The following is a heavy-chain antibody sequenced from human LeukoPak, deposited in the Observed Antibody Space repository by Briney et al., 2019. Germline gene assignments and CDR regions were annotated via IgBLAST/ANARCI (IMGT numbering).Heavy chain of an antibody. CDR1: GGSISSGGYY. V-gene: IGHV4-30-2*01. D-gene: IGHD1-26*01. CDR3: AREPSSVKGYMDV. CDR2: IYHSGST. Sequence: SETLSLTCTVSGGSISSGGYYWSWIRQPPGKGLEWIGYIYHSGSTYYNPSLKSRVTISVDRSKNQFSLKLSSVTAADTAVYYCAREPSSVKGYMDVWGKGTTVTVSS. J-gene: IGHJ6*03.